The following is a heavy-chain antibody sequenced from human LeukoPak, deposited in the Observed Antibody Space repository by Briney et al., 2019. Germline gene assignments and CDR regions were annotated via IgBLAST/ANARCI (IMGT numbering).Heavy chain of an antibody. CDR2: IYYSGST. CDR1: GGSISSYY. Sequence: SETLSLTCTVSGGSISSYYWSWIRQPPGKGLEWIGYIYYSGSTNYNPSLKSRVTITVDTSKNQFSLQLSSVTAADTTVYYCARSHIVAVTGFAFDIWGQGTLVTVSS. CDR3: ARSHIVAVTGFAFDI. V-gene: IGHV4-59*08. D-gene: IGHD2-21*02. J-gene: IGHJ3*02.